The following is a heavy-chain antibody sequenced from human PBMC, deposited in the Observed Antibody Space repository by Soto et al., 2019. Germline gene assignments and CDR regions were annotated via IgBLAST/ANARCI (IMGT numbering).Heavy chain of an antibody. J-gene: IGHJ5*02. V-gene: IGHV5-10-1*01. Sequence: GESLKISCKGSGYSFTSYWISWVRQMPGKGLEWMGRIDPSESYTSYSPSFQGHVTISADKSIDTVYLQWGSLKASDTAVYYCARLRIAAPGDPGPWGQGTLVTVSS. CDR1: GYSFTSYW. CDR2: IDPSESYT. D-gene: IGHD6-13*01. CDR3: ARLRIAAPGDPGP.